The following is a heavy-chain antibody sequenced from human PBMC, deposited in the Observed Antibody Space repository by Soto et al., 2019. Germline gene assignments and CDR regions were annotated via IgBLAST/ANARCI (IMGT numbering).Heavy chain of an antibody. CDR1: GFTFSDFA. Sequence: PGGSLRLSCLASGFTFSDFAMTWVRHVPGRGLEWVASLDGAGGSTYYAESVRGRFSISRDNSQNTLFLQMKRLTVDDPAIYYCAAPRDEYGSGVSWFTYGMDIWGQGTTVTVSS. CDR2: LDGAGGST. J-gene: IGHJ6*02. V-gene: IGHV3-23*01. D-gene: IGHD3-10*01. CDR3: AAPRDEYGSGVSWFTYGMDI.